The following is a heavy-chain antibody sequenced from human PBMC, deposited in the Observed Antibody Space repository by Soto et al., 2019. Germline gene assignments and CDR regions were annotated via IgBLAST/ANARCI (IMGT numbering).Heavy chain of an antibody. CDR3: AKDTDQRVVAGGKSDY. Sequence: GGSLRLSCTASGFTFPASAMTWVRQAPGKGLEWVSSISGSGAATYYADSVKGRFTISRDNSRKTLYLQMNSLRAEDTAVYYCAKDTDQRVVAGGKSDYWGQGTLVTVSS. CDR1: GFTFPASA. J-gene: IGHJ4*02. V-gene: IGHV3-23*01. D-gene: IGHD6-19*01. CDR2: ISGSGAAT.